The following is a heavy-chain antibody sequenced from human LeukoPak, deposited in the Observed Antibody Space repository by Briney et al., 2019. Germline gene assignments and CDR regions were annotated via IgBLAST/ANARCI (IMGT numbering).Heavy chain of an antibody. CDR1: GYTFTGYY. CDR2: INPNSGDT. V-gene: IGHV1-2*02. J-gene: IGHJ4*02. Sequence: ASVKVSCKASGYTFTGYYMHWVRQAPGQGLEWMGWINPNSGDTNYAQKFQGRVTMTRDTSISTAYMELSRLRSDDTAVYYCARGRLEVGATGALFGYWGQGTLVTVSS. D-gene: IGHD1-26*01. CDR3: ARGRLEVGATGALFGY.